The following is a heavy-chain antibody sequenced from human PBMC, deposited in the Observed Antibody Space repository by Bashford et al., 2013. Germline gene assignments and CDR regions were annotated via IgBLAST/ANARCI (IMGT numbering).Heavy chain of an antibody. CDR1: GFTFSSYA. Sequence: GSLRLSCEASGFTFSSYAMHWVRQAPGKGLEWVAVISYDGSNKYYADSVKGRFTISRDNSKNTLYLQMNSLRAEDTAVYYCARGRGQWLADYWGQGTLVTVSS. J-gene: IGHJ4*02. V-gene: IGHV3-30-3*01. CDR3: ARGRGQWLADY. CDR2: ISYDGSNK. D-gene: IGHD6-19*01.